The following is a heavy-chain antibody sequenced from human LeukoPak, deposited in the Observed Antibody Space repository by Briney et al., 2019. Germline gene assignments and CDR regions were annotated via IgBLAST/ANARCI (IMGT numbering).Heavy chain of an antibody. Sequence: GGSLRLSCSASGFTVSSNYMSWVRQAPGKGLEWVSAISGSGGSTYYADSVKGRFTISRDNSKTTLYLQMNSLRAEDTAVYYCAKDSYYDFWSERYGMDVWGQGTTVTVSS. D-gene: IGHD3-3*01. V-gene: IGHV3-23*01. CDR1: GFTVSSNY. J-gene: IGHJ6*02. CDR2: ISGSGGST. CDR3: AKDSYYDFWSERYGMDV.